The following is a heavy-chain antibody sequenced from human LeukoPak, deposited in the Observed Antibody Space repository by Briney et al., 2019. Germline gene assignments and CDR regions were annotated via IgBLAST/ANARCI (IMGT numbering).Heavy chain of an antibody. CDR1: GFTFSNAW. CDR3: AGTTSKPYYYYMDV. D-gene: IGHD1-1*01. CDR2: IKSKTDGGTT. Sequence: GGSLRLSCAASGFTFSNAWMSWVRQAPGKGLEWVGRIKSKTDGGTTDYAAPVKGRFTISRDDSKNTLYLQMNSLKTEDTAVYYCAGTTSKPYYYYMDVWGKGTTVTVSS. J-gene: IGHJ6*03. V-gene: IGHV3-15*01.